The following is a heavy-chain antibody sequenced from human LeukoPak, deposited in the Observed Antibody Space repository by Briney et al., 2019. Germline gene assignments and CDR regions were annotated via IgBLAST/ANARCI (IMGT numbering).Heavy chain of an antibody. CDR1: GFSFANHW. J-gene: IGHJ4*02. CDR3: VKNSGWYCLDY. D-gene: IGHD6-13*01. Sequence: GGSLRLSCEASGFSFANHWMTWVRQAPGKGLEWVGDINQNGGQTYYLDSLKGRFTLSRDNAKNSLLLQLNSLRAEDTAVYYCVKNSGWYCLDYWGQGITVIVSS. CDR2: INQNGGQT. V-gene: IGHV3-7*03.